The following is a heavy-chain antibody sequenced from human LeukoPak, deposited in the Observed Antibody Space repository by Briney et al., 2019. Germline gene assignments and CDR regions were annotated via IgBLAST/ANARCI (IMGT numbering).Heavy chain of an antibody. CDR2: ISAYNGNT. D-gene: IGHD3-22*01. J-gene: IGHJ4*02. CDR3: ARDSSGYYYDY. CDR1: GYTFTSYY. Sequence: ASVKVSCKASGYTFTSYYMHWVRQAPGQGLEWMGWISAYNGNTNYAQKLQGRVTMTTDTSTSTAYMELRSLRSDDTAVYYCARDSSGYYYDYWGQGTLVTVSS. V-gene: IGHV1-18*04.